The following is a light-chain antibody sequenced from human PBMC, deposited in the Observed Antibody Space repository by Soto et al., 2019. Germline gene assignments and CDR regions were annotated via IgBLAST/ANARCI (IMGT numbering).Light chain of an antibody. CDR1: QSVSSD. CDR2: GAY. Sequence: ENVLTQSPGTLSLSPGERATLSCRASQSVSSDLAWYHQKPGQAPRLLIYGAYTRATGIPARFSGSGSGTEFTLTIKSLQSEDFAVYYCKQYNNWPRTVGQGTKVDNK. CDR3: KQYNNWPRT. J-gene: IGKJ1*01. V-gene: IGKV3-15*01.